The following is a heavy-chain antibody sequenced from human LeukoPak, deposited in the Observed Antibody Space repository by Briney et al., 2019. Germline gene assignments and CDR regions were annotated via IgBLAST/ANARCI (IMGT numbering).Heavy chain of an antibody. D-gene: IGHD3-22*01. V-gene: IGHV4-59*01. J-gene: IGHJ4*02. CDR2: IYYSGST. CDR3: ARGAQWLLGFLDY. Sequence: PSETLSLTCTVSGGSISSYYWSWIRQPPGKGLEWIGYIYYSGSTDYNPSLKSRVTISVDTSKNQFSLKLSSVTAADMAVYYCARGAQWLLGFLDYWGQGTLVTVSS. CDR1: GGSISSYY.